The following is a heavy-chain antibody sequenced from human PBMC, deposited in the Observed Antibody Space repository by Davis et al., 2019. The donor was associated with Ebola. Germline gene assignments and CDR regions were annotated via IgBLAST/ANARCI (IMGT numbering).Heavy chain of an antibody. CDR2: ISSSSSTI. D-gene: IGHD6-13*01. J-gene: IGHJ6*04. Sequence: GGSLRLSCAASGFTFSSYSMNWVRQAPGKGLEWVSYISSSSSTIYYADSVKGRFTISRDNAKNSLYLQMNSLRDEDTAVYYCARDKKQQLGMGYYYYGMDVWGKGTTVTVSS. CDR3: ARDKKQQLGMGYYYYGMDV. CDR1: GFTFSSYS. V-gene: IGHV3-48*02.